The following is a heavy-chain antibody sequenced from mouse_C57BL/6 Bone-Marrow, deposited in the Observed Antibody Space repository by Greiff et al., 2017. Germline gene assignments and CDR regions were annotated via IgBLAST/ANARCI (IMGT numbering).Heavy chain of an antibody. Sequence: EVKLMESGGGLVKPGGSLKLSCAASGFTFSSYAMSWVRQTPEKRLEWVATISDGGSYTYYPDNVKGRFTISRDNAKNNLYLQMSHLKSEDTAMYYCARDRGWYAMDYWGQGTSVTVSS. CDR1: GFTFSSYA. CDR2: ISDGGSYT. CDR3: ARDRGWYAMDY. D-gene: IGHD3-2*02. V-gene: IGHV5-4*01. J-gene: IGHJ4*01.